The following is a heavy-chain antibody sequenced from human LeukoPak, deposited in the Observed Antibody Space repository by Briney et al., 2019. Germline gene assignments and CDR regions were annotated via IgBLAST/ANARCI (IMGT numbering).Heavy chain of an antibody. D-gene: IGHD2-2*01. V-gene: IGHV4-59*01. J-gene: IGHJ6*02. CDR1: GGSISSYY. Sequence: SETLSLTCTVSGGSISSYYWSWIRQPPGKGLEWIGYIYYSGSTNYNPSLKSRVTISVDTSKNQFSLKLSSVTAADTAVYYCARGEQYQLPHYYYYGMDVWGQGTTVPVSS. CDR3: ARGEQYQLPHYYYYGMDV. CDR2: IYYSGST.